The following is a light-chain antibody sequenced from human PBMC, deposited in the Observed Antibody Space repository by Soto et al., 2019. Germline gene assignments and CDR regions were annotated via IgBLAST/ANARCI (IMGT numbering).Light chain of an antibody. J-gene: IGKJ3*01. CDR1: QSVLYSSNNKNY. CDR3: QQYYSSPFT. V-gene: IGKV4-1*01. CDR2: WAS. Sequence: DIVMTQSPDSLAVSLGERATINCKSSQSVLYSSNNKNYLAWYQQKPGHPPKLLIYWASTRESGVPDRFSGSGSGTDFTLTISSLQAEDVAVYYFQQYYSSPFTFGPGTKVDIK.